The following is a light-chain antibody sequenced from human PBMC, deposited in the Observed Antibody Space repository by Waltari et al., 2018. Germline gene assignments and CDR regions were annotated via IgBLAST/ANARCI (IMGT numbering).Light chain of an antibody. V-gene: IGKV3-15*01. CDR3: QQYKNWPQT. Sequence: EIVMTQSPATLSVSPGERATLSCRASQSVSSNLAWYQQKPGQAPRLLIYGASTRATGIPARFSGSGSGTEFTLTISSLQSEDVAVYYCQQYKNWPQTFGQGTKVEIK. CDR1: QSVSSN. J-gene: IGKJ1*01. CDR2: GAS.